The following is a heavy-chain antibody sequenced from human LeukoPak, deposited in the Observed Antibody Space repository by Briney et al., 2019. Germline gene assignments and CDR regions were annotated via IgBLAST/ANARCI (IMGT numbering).Heavy chain of an antibody. CDR3: ARGWLQSGFDY. Sequence: SQTLSLTCAISGDSVSSYSVAWNWIRQSPSRGLEWLGRTCYGSKWYNEYAVSVKRRITVNADTSKNQFSLQLNSVTPEDTAVYYCARGWLQSGFDYWGQGTLVTVSS. D-gene: IGHD5-24*01. J-gene: IGHJ4*02. CDR1: GDSVSSYSVA. V-gene: IGHV6-1*01. CDR2: TCYGSKWYN.